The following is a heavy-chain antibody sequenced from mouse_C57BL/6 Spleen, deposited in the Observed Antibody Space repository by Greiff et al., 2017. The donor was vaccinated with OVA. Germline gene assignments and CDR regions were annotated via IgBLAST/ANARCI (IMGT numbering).Heavy chain of an antibody. CDR3: AREEAFAY. CDR2: IDPSDSYT. CDR1: GYTFTSYW. J-gene: IGHJ3*01. V-gene: IGHV1-69*01. Sequence: VQLQQPGAELVMPGASVKLSCKASGYTFTSYWMHWVKQRPGQGLEWIGEIDPSDSYTNYNQKFKGKSTLTVDKSSSTAYMQLSSLTSEDSAVYYCAREEAFAYWGQGTLVTVSA.